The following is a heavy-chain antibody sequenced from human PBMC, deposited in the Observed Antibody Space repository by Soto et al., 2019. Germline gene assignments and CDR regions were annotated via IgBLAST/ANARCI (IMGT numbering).Heavy chain of an antibody. Sequence: QVQLVQSGAEVKKPGASVKVSCKASGYTFTSYGISWVRQAPGQGLEWMGWISAYNGNTNYAQKLQGRVTMTTDTSTSTAYMGLRSLRSDDTAVYYCARDPMYYDILTGYYNPNWFDPWGQGTLVTVSS. J-gene: IGHJ5*02. CDR2: ISAYNGNT. V-gene: IGHV1-18*01. CDR3: ARDPMYYDILTGYYNPNWFDP. CDR1: GYTFTSYG. D-gene: IGHD3-9*01.